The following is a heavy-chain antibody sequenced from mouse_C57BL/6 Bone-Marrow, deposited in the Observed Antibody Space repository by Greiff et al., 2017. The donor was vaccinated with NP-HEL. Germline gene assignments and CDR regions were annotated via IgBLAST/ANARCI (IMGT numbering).Heavy chain of an antibody. J-gene: IGHJ4*01. CDR1: GYSFTGYF. D-gene: IGHD1-1*01. CDR3: ARVGDYYGSMDY. CDR2: INPYNGDT. Sequence: EVQLQESGPELVKPGDSVKISCKASGYSFTGYFMNWVMQSHGKSLEWIGRINPYNGDTFYNQKFKGKATLTVDKSSSTAHMELRSLTSEDSAVYYCARVGDYYGSMDYWGQGTSVTVSS. V-gene: IGHV1-20*01.